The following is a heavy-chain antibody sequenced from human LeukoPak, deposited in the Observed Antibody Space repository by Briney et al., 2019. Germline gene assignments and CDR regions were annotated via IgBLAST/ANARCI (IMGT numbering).Heavy chain of an antibody. Sequence: SETLSLTRTVSGGSISSYYWSWIRQPPGKGLEWIGYIYYSGSTNYNPSLKSRVTISVDTSKNQFSLKLSSVTAADTAVYYCARDASKYSYYMDVWGKGTTVTVSS. CDR3: ARDASKYSYYMDV. CDR1: GGSISSYY. CDR2: IYYSGST. V-gene: IGHV4-59*01. J-gene: IGHJ6*03.